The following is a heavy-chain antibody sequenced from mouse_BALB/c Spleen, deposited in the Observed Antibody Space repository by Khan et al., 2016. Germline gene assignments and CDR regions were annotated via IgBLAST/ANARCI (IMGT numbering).Heavy chain of an antibody. D-gene: IGHD2-2*01. Sequence: EVKLEESGGGLVQPGGSLKLSCAASGFTFSSYGMSWVRQTPDKRLELVATINSNGGSTYYPDSVKGRFTISRDNAKNTLYLQMSSLKSEDTAMYYCARGGYDEAYWGQGTTLTVST. V-gene: IGHV5-6-3*01. J-gene: IGHJ2*01. CDR3: ARGGYDEAY. CDR2: INSNGGST. CDR1: GFTFSSYG.